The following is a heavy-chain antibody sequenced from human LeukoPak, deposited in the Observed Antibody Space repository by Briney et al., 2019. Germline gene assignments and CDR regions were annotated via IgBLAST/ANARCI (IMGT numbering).Heavy chain of an antibody. CDR3: ARDYGYSSGCDY. D-gene: IGHD6-19*01. J-gene: IGHJ4*02. Sequence: SVKVSCKASGGTSSSYAISWVRQAPGQGLEWMGGIIPIFGTANYAQKFQGRVTITADESTSTAYMELSSLRSEDTAVYYCARDYGYSSGCDYWGQGTLVTVSS. CDR1: GGTSSSYA. CDR2: IIPIFGTA. V-gene: IGHV1-69*01.